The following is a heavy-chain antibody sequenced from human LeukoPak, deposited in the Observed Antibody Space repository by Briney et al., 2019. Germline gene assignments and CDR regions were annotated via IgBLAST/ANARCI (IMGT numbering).Heavy chain of an antibody. CDR3: ARARIYSSGWFDY. V-gene: IGHV3-53*01. J-gene: IGHJ4*02. CDR1: GFTVSSNY. Sequence: GGSLRLSCAASGFTVSSNYMSWVRQAPGKGLEWVSVIYSGGSTYYADSVKGRFTISRDNSKNTLYLQMNSLRAEDTAVYYCARARIYSSGWFDYWGQGTLVTVSS. D-gene: IGHD6-19*01. CDR2: IYSGGST.